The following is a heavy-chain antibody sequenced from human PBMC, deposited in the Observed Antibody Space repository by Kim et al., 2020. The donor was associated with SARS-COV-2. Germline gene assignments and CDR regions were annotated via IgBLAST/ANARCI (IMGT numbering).Heavy chain of an antibody. CDR1: GGSISSYY. CDR3: ARAVCYYGSGGVGWAYYYCYMDV. V-gene: IGHV4-59*01. J-gene: IGHJ6*03. Sequence: SETLSLTCTVSGGSISSYYWSWIRQPPGKGLEWIGYIYYSGSTNYNPSLKSRVTISLDTSTNQFSMKLSSVTAADTAVYYCARAVCYYGSGGVGWAYYYCYMDVWGKGTTVTVSS. D-gene: IGHD3-10*01. CDR2: IYYSGST.